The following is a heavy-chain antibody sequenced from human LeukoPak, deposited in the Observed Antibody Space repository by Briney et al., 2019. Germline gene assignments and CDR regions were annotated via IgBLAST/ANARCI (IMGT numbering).Heavy chain of an antibody. V-gene: IGHV1-8*01. CDR3: ARIPVPYYDFWSGYGMDV. CDR2: MNPNSGNT. Sequence: ASVKVSCKASGYTFTSYDINWVRQATGQGLEWMGWMNPNSGNTGHAQKFQGRVTMTRNTSISTAYMELSSLRSEDTAVYYCARIPVPYYDFWSGYGMDVWGQGTTVTVSS. J-gene: IGHJ6*02. CDR1: GYTFTSYD. D-gene: IGHD3-3*01.